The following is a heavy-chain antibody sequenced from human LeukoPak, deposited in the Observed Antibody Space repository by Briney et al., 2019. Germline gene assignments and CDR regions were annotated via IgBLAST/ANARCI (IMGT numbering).Heavy chain of an antibody. D-gene: IGHD5-18*01. J-gene: IGHJ4*02. CDR2: ISSSRSFT. Sequence: PGGSLRLSCAASGFSFSDHYMSWIHQAPGKGLEWVSYISSSRSFTNYADSVKGRFTISRDTAKNSLYLQMNSLRAEDTAVYYCARLRGYSYGLDYWGQGILVTVSS. CDR3: ARLRGYSYGLDY. V-gene: IGHV3-11*03. CDR1: GFSFSDHY.